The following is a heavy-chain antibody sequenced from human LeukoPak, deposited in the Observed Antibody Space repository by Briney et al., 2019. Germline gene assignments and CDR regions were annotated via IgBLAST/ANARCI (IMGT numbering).Heavy chain of an antibody. Sequence: GGSLRLSCAASGFTFSSYWMHWVRQVPGKGLEWVGFIRSKAYGGTTEYAASVKGRFTISRDDSKSIAYLQMNSLKTEDTAVYYCTRELDSGYCSGGSCYNFDYWGQGTLVTVSS. D-gene: IGHD2-15*01. CDR3: TRELDSGYCSGGSCYNFDY. J-gene: IGHJ4*02. V-gene: IGHV3-49*04. CDR1: GFTFSSYW. CDR2: IRSKAYGGTT.